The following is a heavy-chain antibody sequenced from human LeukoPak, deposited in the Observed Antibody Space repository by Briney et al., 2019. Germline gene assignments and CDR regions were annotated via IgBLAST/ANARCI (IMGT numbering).Heavy chain of an antibody. Sequence: PGGSLRLSCAASGFTFSDYYMIWIRQAPGKGLEWVSHISYNNRTVLYADSVKGRFTISRDNAKNTLHLQMNSLRAEDTAVYYCAKGADSGLYDYNWYFDLWGRGTPVTVSS. J-gene: IGHJ2*01. CDR2: ISYNNRTV. CDR3: AKGADSGLYDYNWYFDL. D-gene: IGHD5/OR15-5a*01. V-gene: IGHV3-11*01. CDR1: GFTFSDYY.